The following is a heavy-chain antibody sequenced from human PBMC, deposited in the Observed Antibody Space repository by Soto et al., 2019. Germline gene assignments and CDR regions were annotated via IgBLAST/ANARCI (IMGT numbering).Heavy chain of an antibody. Sequence: GASVKVSCKASGGTFSSYAISWVRQAPGQGLEWMGGIIPIFGTANYAQKFQGRVTITADESTSTAYMELSSLRSEDTAVYYCARSLPPVDIVLVPAAPPYYFDYWGQGTLVTVSS. CDR1: GGTFSSYA. V-gene: IGHV1-69*13. J-gene: IGHJ4*02. CDR2: IIPIFGTA. D-gene: IGHD2-2*03. CDR3: ARSLPPVDIVLVPAAPPYYFDY.